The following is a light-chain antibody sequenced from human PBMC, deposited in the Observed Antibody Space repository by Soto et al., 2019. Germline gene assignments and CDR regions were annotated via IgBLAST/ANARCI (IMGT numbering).Light chain of an antibody. Sequence: QSVLTQPPLVSAAPGQKVTISCSGSSSNIGENYVSWYQQLPGTAPKLLIYDNNKRPSGIPDRFSGFKSGTSATLGITGLQTGDEADYYYGTWDSSLSAVVFGGGTKVTVL. J-gene: IGLJ2*01. CDR1: SSNIGENY. CDR3: GTWDSSLSAVV. V-gene: IGLV1-51*01. CDR2: DNN.